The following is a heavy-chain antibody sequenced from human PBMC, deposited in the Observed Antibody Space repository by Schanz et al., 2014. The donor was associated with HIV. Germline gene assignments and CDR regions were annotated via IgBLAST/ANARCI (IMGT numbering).Heavy chain of an antibody. CDR2: IWDDGSDK. J-gene: IGHJ6*02. CDR3: AREIGGQQLAGKQYYYHYYGMDV. Sequence: QVQLVESGGGVVQPGRSLRLSCAASGFTFSDYGMHWARQAPGKGLEWVAVIWDDGSDKYYGDSVKGRFTISRDNSKNTLYLQMTSMRADDTAVYYCAREIGGQQLAGKQYYYHYYGMDVWGQGTTVTVSS. CDR1: GFTFSDYG. V-gene: IGHV3-33*01. D-gene: IGHD6-13*01.